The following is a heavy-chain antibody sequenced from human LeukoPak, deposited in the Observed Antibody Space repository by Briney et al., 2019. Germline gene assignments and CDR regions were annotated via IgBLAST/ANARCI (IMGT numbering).Heavy chain of an antibody. CDR3: AGYYDFWSAVYHFYYMDV. Sequence: GSLRLSCADSGFTFSSYAVHWVRQAPGKGLEWVAVISSDGSQKYYADSVKGRFTLSRDNSKNTLYLQMDRLRVEDTALYYCAGYYDFWSAVYHFYYMDVWGKGTTATVSS. CDR1: GFTFSSYA. CDR2: ISSDGSQK. V-gene: IGHV3-30-3*01. J-gene: IGHJ6*03. D-gene: IGHD3-3*01.